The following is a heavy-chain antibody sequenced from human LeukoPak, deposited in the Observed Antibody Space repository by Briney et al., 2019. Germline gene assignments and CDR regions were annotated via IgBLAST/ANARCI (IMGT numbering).Heavy chain of an antibody. Sequence: PGGSLRLSCAASGFTFSRFGMHWVRQAPGKGLEWVGFIRSKAYGGTTEYAASVKGRFTISRDDSKSIAYLQMNSLKTEDTAVYYCTRRYSTDYGDYLGFDPWGQGTLVTVSS. CDR2: IRSKAYGGTT. J-gene: IGHJ5*02. D-gene: IGHD4-17*01. CDR3: TRRYSTDYGDYLGFDP. V-gene: IGHV3-49*04. CDR1: GFTFSRFG.